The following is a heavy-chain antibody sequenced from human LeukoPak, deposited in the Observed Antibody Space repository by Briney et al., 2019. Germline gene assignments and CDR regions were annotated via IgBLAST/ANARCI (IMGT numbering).Heavy chain of an antibody. D-gene: IGHD3-3*01. J-gene: IGHJ4*02. CDR2: ISAYNGNT. CDR1: GYTFTGYY. Sequence: GASVKVSCKASGYTFTGYYMHWVRQAPGQGLEWMGWISAYNGNTNYAQKLQGRVTITTDTSTSTAYMELRSLRSDDTAVYYCARDEVTIFGVVIITDYWGQGTLVTVSS. V-gene: IGHV1-18*04. CDR3: ARDEVTIFGVVIITDY.